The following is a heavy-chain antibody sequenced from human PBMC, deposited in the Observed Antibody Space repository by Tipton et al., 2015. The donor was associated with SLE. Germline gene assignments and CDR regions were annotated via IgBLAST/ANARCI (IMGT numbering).Heavy chain of an antibody. Sequence: SLRLSCAASGFTFSSYAMHWVRQAPGKGLEWVAVISYDGSNKYYADSVKGRFTISRDNSKNTLYLQMNSLRAEDTAVYYCAKDIQADIVATILGAFDFWGQGTMVTVSS. CDR1: GFTFSSYA. D-gene: IGHD5-12*01. V-gene: IGHV3-30*04. J-gene: IGHJ3*01. CDR3: AKDIQADIVATILGAFDF. CDR2: ISYDGSNK.